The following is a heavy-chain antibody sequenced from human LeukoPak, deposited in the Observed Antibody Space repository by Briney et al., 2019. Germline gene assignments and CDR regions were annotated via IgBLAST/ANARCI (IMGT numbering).Heavy chain of an antibody. CDR1: EYNFRSYG. CDR2: ISAYNGNT. D-gene: IGHD5-12*01. V-gene: IGHV1-18*01. CDR3: ARRWGGYELYMDV. Sequence: ASVKVSCKASEYNFRSYGITWVRQAPGQGLEWMGWISAYNGNTNYAQKLQGRVTMTTDTSTSTAYMELRSLRSDDTAVYYCARRWGGYELYMDVWGKGTTVTVSS. J-gene: IGHJ6*03.